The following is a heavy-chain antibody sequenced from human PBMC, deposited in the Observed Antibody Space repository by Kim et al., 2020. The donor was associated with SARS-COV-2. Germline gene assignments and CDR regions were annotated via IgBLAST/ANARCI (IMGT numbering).Heavy chain of an antibody. CDR2: VNNNNNP. CDR3: AKDHPRSGWPTFDS. D-gene: IGHD6-19*01. CDR1: GFTFSRRA. J-gene: IGHJ4*02. V-gene: IGHV3-23*05. Sequence: GGSLRLSCAASGFTFSRRAMSWVRQVPGKGLEWIASVNNNNNPYYADSVKGRFTVSRDITKDTLYLQMNSLRADDTALYYCAKDHPRSGWPTFDSWGQGTLVAVSS.